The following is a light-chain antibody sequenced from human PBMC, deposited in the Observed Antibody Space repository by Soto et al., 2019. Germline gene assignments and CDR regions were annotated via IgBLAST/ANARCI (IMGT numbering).Light chain of an antibody. CDR1: QSISSY. V-gene: IGKV1-39*01. CDR2: AAS. CDR3: QQSYSTFYT. J-gene: IGKJ2*01. Sequence: DIQMTQSPSSLSASVGDRVTITCRASQSISSYLNWYQQKPGIAPKLLIYAASSLQSGVPSRFSGSGSGTDFTLTISSLQPEDFATYYCQQSYSTFYTFGQGTKLEIK.